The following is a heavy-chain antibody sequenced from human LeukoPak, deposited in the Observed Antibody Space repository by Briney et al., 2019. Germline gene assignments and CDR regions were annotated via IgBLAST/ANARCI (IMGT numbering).Heavy chain of an antibody. D-gene: IGHD2-2*01. V-gene: IGHV3-43D*03. CDR3: AKEGYCSSTSCYWDYYYYYMDV. J-gene: IGHJ6*03. Sequence: PGGSLRLSCAASGFTFDDYAMHWVRHAPGKGLEWVSLISWDGGSTYYADSVKGRFTISRDNSKNSLYLQMNSLRAEDTALYYCAKEGYCSSTSCYWDYYYYYMDVWGKGTTVTVSS. CDR1: GFTFDDYA. CDR2: ISWDGGST.